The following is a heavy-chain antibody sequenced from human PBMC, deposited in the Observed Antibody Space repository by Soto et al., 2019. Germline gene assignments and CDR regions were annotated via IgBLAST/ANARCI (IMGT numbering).Heavy chain of an antibody. CDR2: IIPIFGTA. V-gene: IGHV1-69*13. D-gene: IGHD6-13*01. CDR1: GGTFSSYA. J-gene: IGHJ6*02. Sequence: EASVKVSCKASGGTFSSYAISWVRQAPGQGLEWMGGIIPIFGTANYAQKFQGRVTITADESTSTAYMELSSLRSEDTAVYYCARPHGSSWAGYYYGMDVWGQGTTVTVSS. CDR3: ARPHGSSWAGYYYGMDV.